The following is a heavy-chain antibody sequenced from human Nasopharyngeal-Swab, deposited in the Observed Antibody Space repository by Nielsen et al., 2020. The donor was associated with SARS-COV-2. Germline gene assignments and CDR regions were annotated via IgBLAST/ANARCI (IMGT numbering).Heavy chain of an antibody. Sequence: SETLSLTCAVYGGSFSGYYWSWIRQPPGKGLEWIGEINHSGSTNYNPSLKSRVTISVDTSKNQLSLKLSSVTAADTAVYYCARGVDSSGWYSYYYYYGMDVWGQGTTVTVSS. CDR2: INHSGST. CDR3: ARGVDSSGWYSYYYYYGMDV. CDR1: GGSFSGYY. V-gene: IGHV4-34*01. D-gene: IGHD6-19*01. J-gene: IGHJ6*02.